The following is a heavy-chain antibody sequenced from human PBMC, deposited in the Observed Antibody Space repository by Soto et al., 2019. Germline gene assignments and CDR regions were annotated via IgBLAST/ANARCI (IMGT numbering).Heavy chain of an antibody. J-gene: IGHJ6*02. D-gene: IGHD6-19*01. CDR3: ARTPPTGVADPYYYYGMDV. CDR2: IIPILGIA. CDR1: GGTFSSYT. Sequence: QVQLVQSGAEVKKPGSSVKVSCKASGGTFSSYTISWVRQAPGQGLEWMGRIIPILGIANYAQKFQGRVTITADKSTSTAYMELSSLRSEDTAVYYCARTPPTGVADPYYYYGMDVWGQGTTVTVSS. V-gene: IGHV1-69*02.